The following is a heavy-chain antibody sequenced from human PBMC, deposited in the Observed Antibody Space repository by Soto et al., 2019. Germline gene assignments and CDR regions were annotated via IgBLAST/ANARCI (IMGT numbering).Heavy chain of an antibody. Sequence: EVQLLESGGGLVQPGGSLRLSCAASGFTFSSYAMNWVRQAPGKGLEWVSAISGSSGSTYYADSVKGRFTISRDNSKNTLYLQMNSLRAEDTAVYYCAKEGSSSSHFDYWGQGTLVTVSS. CDR3: AKEGSSSSHFDY. V-gene: IGHV3-23*01. CDR1: GFTFSSYA. CDR2: ISGSSGST. J-gene: IGHJ4*02. D-gene: IGHD6-6*01.